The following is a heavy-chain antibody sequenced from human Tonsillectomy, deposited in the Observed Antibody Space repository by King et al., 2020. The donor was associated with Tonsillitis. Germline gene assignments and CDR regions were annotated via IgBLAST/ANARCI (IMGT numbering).Heavy chain of an antibody. CDR3: ARGRGYSGYDIDY. Sequence: VQLVESGGGLVQPGGSLRLSCAATGFTFNSYAMSWVRQAPGKGLEWVSAIGGGGVTTYYADSVKGRFTISRDNSKNTLYLQIHSLRAEDTAVYYCARGRGYSGYDIDYWGQGTLVTDSS. CDR2: IGGGGVTT. D-gene: IGHD5-12*01. CDR1: GFTFNSYA. J-gene: IGHJ4*02. V-gene: IGHV3-23*04.